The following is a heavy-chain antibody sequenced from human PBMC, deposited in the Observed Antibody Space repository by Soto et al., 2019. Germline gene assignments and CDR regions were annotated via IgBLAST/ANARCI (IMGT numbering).Heavy chain of an antibody. Sequence: SETLSLTCTVSGGSISSSSYYWGWIRQPPGKGLEWIGSIYYSGSTYYNPSLKSRVTISVDTSKNQFSLKLSSVTAADTAVYYCARPYCSSTSCHYGPGDVWGKGTTVTVSS. CDR2: IYYSGST. J-gene: IGHJ6*04. CDR3: ARPYCSSTSCHYGPGDV. CDR1: GGSISSSSYY. D-gene: IGHD2-2*01. V-gene: IGHV4-39*01.